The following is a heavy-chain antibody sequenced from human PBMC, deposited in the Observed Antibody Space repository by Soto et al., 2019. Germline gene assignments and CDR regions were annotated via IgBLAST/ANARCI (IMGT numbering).Heavy chain of an antibody. CDR1: GYTLTELS. CDR3: ATWARIVVVPAATPNYGMDV. J-gene: IGHJ6*02. Sequence: ASVKVSCKVSGYTLTELSMHWVRQAPGKGLEWMGGFDPEDGETIYAQKFQGRVTMTEDTSTDTAYMELSSLRSEDTAVYYCATWARIVVVPAATPNYGMDVWGQGTTVTVSS. CDR2: FDPEDGET. D-gene: IGHD2-2*01. V-gene: IGHV1-24*01.